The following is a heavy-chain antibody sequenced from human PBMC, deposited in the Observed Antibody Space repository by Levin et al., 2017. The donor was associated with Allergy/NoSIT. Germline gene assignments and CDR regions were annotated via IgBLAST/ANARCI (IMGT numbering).Heavy chain of an antibody. CDR2: INPNSGST. J-gene: IGHJ6*02. Sequence: GASVKVSCKASGYTFTGYYMHWVRQAPGQGLEWMGWINPNSGSTNYAQKFQGWVTMTRDTSISTAYMELSRLRSDDTAVYYCARDLASDDYGDRYYYYGMDVWGQGTTVTVSS. CDR3: ARDLASDDYGDRYYYYGMDV. D-gene: IGHD4-17*01. V-gene: IGHV1-2*04. CDR1: GYTFTGYY.